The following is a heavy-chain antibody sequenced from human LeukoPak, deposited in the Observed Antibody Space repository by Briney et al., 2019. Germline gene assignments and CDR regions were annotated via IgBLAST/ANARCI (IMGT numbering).Heavy chain of an antibody. CDR1: GFMFSSNW. CDR3: AGGGPSRGGPFDY. Sequence: GGSLRLSCAASGFMFSSNWMSWVRLAPGKGLEWVSYISSSSSTIYYADSVKGRFTISRDNAKNSLYLQMNSLRDEDTAVYYCAGGGPSRGGPFDYWGQGTLVTVSS. D-gene: IGHD3-10*01. V-gene: IGHV3-48*02. CDR2: ISSSSSTI. J-gene: IGHJ4*02.